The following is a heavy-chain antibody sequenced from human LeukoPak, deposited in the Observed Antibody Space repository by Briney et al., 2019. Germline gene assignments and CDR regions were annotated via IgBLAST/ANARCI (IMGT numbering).Heavy chain of an antibody. CDR1: GFAFSSYG. CDR2: ISYDGSNK. V-gene: IGHV3-33*08. J-gene: IGHJ6*03. CDR3: ARVKYHYYYYMDV. Sequence: GGSLRLSCAASGFAFSSYGIHWVRQAPGKGLEWVAVISYDGSNKYNEDSVKGRFTISRDNSKNTLYLQMNSLRAEDTAVYYCARVKYHYYYYMDVWGKGTTVTVSS.